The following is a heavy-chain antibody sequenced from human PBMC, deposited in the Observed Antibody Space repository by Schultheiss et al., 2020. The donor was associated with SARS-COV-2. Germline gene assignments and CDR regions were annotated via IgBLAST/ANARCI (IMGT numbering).Heavy chain of an antibody. Sequence: SETLSLTCTVSGGSISSGDYYWRWIRQPPGKGLEWIGYIYYSGSTYYNPSLKSRVTISVDTSKNQFSLKLSSVTAADTAVYYCARAVWNYVWYFDLWGRGTLVTVSS. J-gene: IGHJ2*01. CDR3: ARAVWNYVWYFDL. CDR1: GGSISSGDYY. D-gene: IGHD1-7*01. CDR2: IYYSGST. V-gene: IGHV4-31*03.